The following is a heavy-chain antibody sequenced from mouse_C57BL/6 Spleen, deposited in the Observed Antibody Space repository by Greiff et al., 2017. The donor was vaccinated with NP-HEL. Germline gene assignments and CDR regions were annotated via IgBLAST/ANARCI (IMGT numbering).Heavy chain of an antibody. D-gene: IGHD1-1*01. J-gene: IGHJ4*01. CDR3: ASRLLLRDYYAMDY. Sequence: QVQLKESGPGLVAPSQSLSITCTVSGFSLTSYAISWVRQPPGKGLEWLGVIWTAGGTNYNSALKTRLSISKDNSKSQVFLKMNSLQTDDSARYYCASRLLLRDYYAMDYWGQGTSVTVSS. V-gene: IGHV2-9-1*01. CDR2: IWTAGGT. CDR1: GFSLTSYA.